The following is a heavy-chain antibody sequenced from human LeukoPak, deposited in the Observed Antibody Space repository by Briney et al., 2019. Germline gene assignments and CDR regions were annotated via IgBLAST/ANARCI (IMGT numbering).Heavy chain of an antibody. CDR3: ARLPLEGVEVYYFDY. J-gene: IGHJ4*02. CDR2: IYYSGST. V-gene: IGHV4-59*08. Sequence: PSETLSLTCTVSGGSISSYYWSWIRQPPGKGLEWIGYIYYSGSTNYNPSLKSRVTISVDTSKNQFSLKLSSVTAADTAVYYCARLPLEGVEVYYFDYWGQGTLVTVSS. D-gene: IGHD1-1*01. CDR1: GGSISSYY.